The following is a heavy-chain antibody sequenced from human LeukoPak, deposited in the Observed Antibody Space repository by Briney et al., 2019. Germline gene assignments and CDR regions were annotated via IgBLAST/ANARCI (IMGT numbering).Heavy chain of an antibody. D-gene: IGHD3-22*01. V-gene: IGHV3-23*01. Sequence: QPGGSLRLSCAASGFTFSTYVVNWVRQAPGKGLEWVSAISGSGGNTYYADSVKGRFTISRDNSKNTLYLQMSSLRVEDTAVYYCARDREYYDSSGPRAGLDWFDPWGQGTLVTVSS. CDR1: GFTFSTYV. J-gene: IGHJ5*02. CDR3: ARDREYYDSSGPRAGLDWFDP. CDR2: ISGSGGNT.